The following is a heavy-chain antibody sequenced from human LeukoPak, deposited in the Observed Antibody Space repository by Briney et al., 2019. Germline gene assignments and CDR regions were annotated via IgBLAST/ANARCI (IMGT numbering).Heavy chain of an antibody. V-gene: IGHV3-30*18. D-gene: IGHD6-19*01. CDR3: AKTYSSGWYPPYYFDY. CDR2: ISYDGSNK. CDR1: GFTFSSYG. Sequence: PGGSLRLSCAASGFTFSSYGMHWVRQAPGKGLEWVAVISYDGSNKYYADSGKGRFTSSRDNSKNTLCLQMNSLRAEDTAVYYCAKTYSSGWYPPYYFDYWGQGTLVTVSS. J-gene: IGHJ4*02.